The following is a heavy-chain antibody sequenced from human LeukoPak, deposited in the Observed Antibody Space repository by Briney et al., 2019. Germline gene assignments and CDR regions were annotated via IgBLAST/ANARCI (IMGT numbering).Heavy chain of an antibody. D-gene: IGHD3-10*01. CDR2: INHSGST. CDR3: ARGRFLQNYYGSTGFDY. Sequence: KPSETLSLTCAVYGGSFSGYYWSWIRQPPGKGLEWIGEINHSGSTNYNPSLKSRVTISVDTSKNQFSLKLSSVTAADTAVYYCARGRFLQNYYGSTGFDYWGQGTLVTVSS. J-gene: IGHJ4*02. V-gene: IGHV4-34*01. CDR1: GGSFSGYY.